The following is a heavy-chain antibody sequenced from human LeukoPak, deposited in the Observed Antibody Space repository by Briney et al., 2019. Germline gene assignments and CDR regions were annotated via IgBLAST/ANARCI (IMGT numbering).Heavy chain of an antibody. V-gene: IGHV4-30-2*01. CDR1: GGSISDAAYY. J-gene: IGHJ4*02. D-gene: IGHD1-26*01. CDR2: IYHSGST. CDR3: ARDTGLSGSYRFDY. Sequence: SETLSLTCTVSGGSISDAAYYWSWIRQPPGKGLEWIGYIYHSGSTYYNPSLKSRVTISVDRSKNQFSLKLSSVTAADTAVYYCARDTGLSGSYRFDYWGQGTLVTVSS.